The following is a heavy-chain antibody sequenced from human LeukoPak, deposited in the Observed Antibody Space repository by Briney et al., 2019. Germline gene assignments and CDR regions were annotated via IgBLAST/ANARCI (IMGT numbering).Heavy chain of an antibody. V-gene: IGHV3-66*02. Sequence: PGGSLRLSCAASGFTLSSNFMSWVRQAPGKGLDWVSVIYSGGNTYSADSVKGRFTISRDNSKNTLYLHMNSLRAEDTAVYYCARDNLSGGLDYWGQGTLVTVSS. D-gene: IGHD1-14*01. CDR2: IYSGGNT. CDR1: GFTLSSNF. CDR3: ARDNLSGGLDY. J-gene: IGHJ4*02.